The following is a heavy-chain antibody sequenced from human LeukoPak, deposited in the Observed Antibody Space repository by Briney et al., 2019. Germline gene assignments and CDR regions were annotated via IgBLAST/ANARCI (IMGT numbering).Heavy chain of an antibody. CDR1: GFTFSSYA. D-gene: IGHD4/OR15-4a*01. CDR2: ISGSGGRT. J-gene: IGHJ4*02. CDR3: ARGTMAFDY. Sequence: PGGSLRLSCAASGFTFSSYAMSWVRQAPGKGLEWVSGISGSGGRTDYADSVKGRFTISRGNAKNSLYLQMNSLRAEDTAVYYCARGTMAFDYWGQGTLVTVSS. V-gene: IGHV3-23*01.